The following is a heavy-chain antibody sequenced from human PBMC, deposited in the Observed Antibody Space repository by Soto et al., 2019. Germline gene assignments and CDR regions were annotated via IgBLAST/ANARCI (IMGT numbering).Heavy chain of an antibody. J-gene: IGHJ6*02. CDR3: ARDWVWQYQLQPPYYHGMDV. V-gene: IGHV3-7*04. D-gene: IGHD2-2*01. CDR2: IKQDGSEK. Sequence: GGSLRLSCVASGFTFSGYRMSWVRQAPGKGLEWVANIKQDGSEKYYVDSVKGRFTISRDNAKNSLYLQINNLRAEDTAVYYCARDWVWQYQLQPPYYHGMDVWGQGTTVTVSS. CDR1: GFTFSGYR.